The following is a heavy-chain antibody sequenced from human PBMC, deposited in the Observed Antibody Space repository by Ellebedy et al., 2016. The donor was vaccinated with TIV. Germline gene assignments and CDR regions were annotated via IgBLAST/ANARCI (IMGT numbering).Heavy chain of an antibody. Sequence: AASVKVSCKASGYTFTSYDINWVRQATGQGLEWMGWMNPNSGNTGYAQKFQGRVTITRNTSISTAYMELSSLRSEDTAVYYCARGVDTAMASLGYWGQGTLVTVSS. CDR2: MNPNSGNT. D-gene: IGHD5-18*01. J-gene: IGHJ4*02. V-gene: IGHV1-8*03. CDR3: ARGVDTAMASLGY. CDR1: GYTFTSYD.